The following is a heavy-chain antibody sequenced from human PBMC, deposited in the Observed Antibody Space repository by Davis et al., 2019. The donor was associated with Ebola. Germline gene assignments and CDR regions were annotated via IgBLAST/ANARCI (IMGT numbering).Heavy chain of an antibody. V-gene: IGHV1-69*13. Sequence: AASVKVSCKASGGIFTRFAISWVRQAPGQGLEWMAGIIPVFGTRNYAQEFQVRFTITADESTSTAYMELSSLRSEDTAVYYCASCVRYDRGGYITRSFDYWGQGTLVTVSS. CDR1: GGIFTRFA. D-gene: IGHD3-22*01. CDR2: IIPVFGTR. J-gene: IGHJ4*02. CDR3: ASCVRYDRGGYITRSFDY.